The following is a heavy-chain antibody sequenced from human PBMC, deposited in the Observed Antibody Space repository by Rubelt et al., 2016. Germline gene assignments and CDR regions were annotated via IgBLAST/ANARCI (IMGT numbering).Heavy chain of an antibody. CDR3: ARTGYCSGGTCYSVVDY. CDR2: IYDMGGT. Sequence: QVQLQESGPGLVKTSGTVSITCAVSGGSISSGNCWRWVRPPPGKGLGWIGEIYDMGGTNYNPSLKSRVTISVSKYKNQLPMKWGEWTAAATAAYYCARTGYCSGGTCYSVVDYWGQGTLVTVSS. V-gene: IGHV4-4*02. CDR1: GGSISSGNC. D-gene: IGHD2-15*01. J-gene: IGHJ4*02.